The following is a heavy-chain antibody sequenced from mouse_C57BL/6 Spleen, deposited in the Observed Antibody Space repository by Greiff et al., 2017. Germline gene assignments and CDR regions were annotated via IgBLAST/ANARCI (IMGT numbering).Heavy chain of an antibody. J-gene: IGHJ2*01. Sequence: EVKLVESGAELVKPGASVKLSCTASGFNIKDSYMHWVQQRTEQGLEWIGRIDPEDGETKYAPKFQGKATITADTSSNTAYLQLSSLTSEDTAVYYCAFYYYGSSPYFDYWGQGTTLTVSS. D-gene: IGHD1-1*01. CDR2: IDPEDGET. CDR1: GFNIKDSY. CDR3: AFYYYGSSPYFDY. V-gene: IGHV14-2*01.